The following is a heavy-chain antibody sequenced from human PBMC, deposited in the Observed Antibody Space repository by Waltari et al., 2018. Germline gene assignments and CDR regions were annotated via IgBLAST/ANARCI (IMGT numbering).Heavy chain of an antibody. D-gene: IGHD6-6*01. V-gene: IGHV3-30*02. J-gene: IGHJ3*02. CDR2: IWYDGSNK. CDR1: GFTVSSYG. CDR3: AKGRGSSSGAFDI. Sequence: VQLVESGGGLIQPGGSLRLSCAASGFTVSSYGMHWVRQAPGKGLEWVAVIWYDGSNKYYADSVKGRFTISRDNSKNTLYLQMNSLRAEDTAMYYCAKGRGSSSGAFDIWGQGTMVTVSS.